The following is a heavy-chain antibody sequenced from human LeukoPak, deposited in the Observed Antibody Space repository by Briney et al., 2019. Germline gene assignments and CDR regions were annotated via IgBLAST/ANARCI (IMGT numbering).Heavy chain of an antibody. V-gene: IGHV4-39*01. J-gene: IGHJ4*02. CDR3: ASPLKDTWDY. CDR2: IYYSGST. CDR1: GGSISSSSYY. Sequence: SETLPLTCTVSGGSISSSSYYWGWIRQPPGKGLEWIGSIYYSGSTYYNPSLKSRVTISVDTSKNQFSLKLSSVTAADTAVYYCASPLKDTWDYWGQGTLVTVSS.